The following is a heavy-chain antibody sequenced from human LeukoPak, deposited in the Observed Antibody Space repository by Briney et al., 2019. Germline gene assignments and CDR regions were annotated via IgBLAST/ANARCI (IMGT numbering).Heavy chain of an antibody. CDR3: AGRGYYYGSGSDY. D-gene: IGHD3-10*01. Sequence: LPGGSLRLSCAASGFTFSSYWMHWVRQAPGKGLVWFSRINSDGRSTSYADSVKGRFTISRDNAKNTLYLQMNSLTAEDTAVYYCAGRGYYYGSGSDYWGQGTLVTVSS. CDR2: INSDGRST. CDR1: GFTFSSYW. J-gene: IGHJ4*02. V-gene: IGHV3-74*01.